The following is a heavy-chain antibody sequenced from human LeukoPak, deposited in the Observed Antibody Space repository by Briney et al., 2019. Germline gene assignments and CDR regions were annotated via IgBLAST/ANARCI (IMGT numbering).Heavy chain of an antibody. Sequence: GASVKVSCKASGYTFTGYYMHWVRQAPGQGLEWMGWINPNSGGTNYAQKFQGRVTMTRNTSISTAYMELSSLRSEDTAVYYCARLTMEYYYGSGNDFDYWGQGTLVTVSS. D-gene: IGHD3-10*01. J-gene: IGHJ4*02. CDR3: ARLTMEYYYGSGNDFDY. CDR2: INPNSGGT. V-gene: IGHV1-2*02. CDR1: GYTFTGYY.